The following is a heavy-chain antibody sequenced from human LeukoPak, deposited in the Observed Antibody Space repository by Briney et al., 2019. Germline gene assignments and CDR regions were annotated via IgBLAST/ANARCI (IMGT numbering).Heavy chain of an antibody. CDR1: GFTLSTYA. Sequence: PGGSLRLSCVASGFTLSTYAMNWVRQAPGKGLEWVSAITATGANTYYADSVKGRFTISRDTSKNTLYLQMNSLRAEDTAVYNCARGGGSPDNWGQGTLVTVSS. J-gene: IGHJ4*02. CDR2: ITATGANT. V-gene: IGHV3-23*01. D-gene: IGHD1-1*01. CDR3: ARGGGSPDN.